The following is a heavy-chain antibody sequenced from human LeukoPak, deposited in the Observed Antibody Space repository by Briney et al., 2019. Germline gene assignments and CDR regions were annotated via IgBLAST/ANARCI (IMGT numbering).Heavy chain of an antibody. CDR3: ASGYSYGFGYYYYYYGMDV. CDR2: IYYSGST. D-gene: IGHD5-18*01. Sequence: SETLSLTCSVSGGSLTNYYWGWIRQPPGKGLEWIGSIYYSGSTYYNPSLKSRVTISVDTSKNQFSLKLSSVTAADTAVYYCASGYSYGFGYYYYYYGMDVWGQGTTVTVSS. V-gene: IGHV4-39*01. CDR1: GGSLTNYY. J-gene: IGHJ6*02.